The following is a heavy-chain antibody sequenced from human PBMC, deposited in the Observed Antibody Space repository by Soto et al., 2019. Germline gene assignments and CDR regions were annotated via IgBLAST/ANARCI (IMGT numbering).Heavy chain of an antibody. Sequence: GGSLRLSCAASGFTFSSYGTHWVRQAPGKGLEWVAVIWYDGSNKYYADSVKGRFTISRDNSKNTLYLQMNSLRAEDTAVYYCARDRGYCSGGSCSRTYYYYGMDVWGQGTTVTVSS. CDR2: IWYDGSNK. CDR3: ARDRGYCSGGSCSRTYYYYGMDV. CDR1: GFTFSSYG. J-gene: IGHJ6*02. V-gene: IGHV3-33*01. D-gene: IGHD2-15*01.